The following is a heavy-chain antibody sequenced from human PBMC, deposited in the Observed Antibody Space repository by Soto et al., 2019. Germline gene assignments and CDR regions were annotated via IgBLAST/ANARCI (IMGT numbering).Heavy chain of an antibody. Sequence: PGESLKISCKGSGYSFTSYWISWVRQMPGKGLEWMGRIDPSDSYTNYSPSFQGHVTISADKSISTAYLQWSSLKASDTAMYYWARPTHYYDSSGYYYYYGMDVWGQGTTVTVSS. J-gene: IGHJ6*02. CDR2: IDPSDSYT. D-gene: IGHD3-22*01. V-gene: IGHV5-10-1*01. CDR1: GYSFTSYW. CDR3: ARPTHYYDSSGYYYYYGMDV.